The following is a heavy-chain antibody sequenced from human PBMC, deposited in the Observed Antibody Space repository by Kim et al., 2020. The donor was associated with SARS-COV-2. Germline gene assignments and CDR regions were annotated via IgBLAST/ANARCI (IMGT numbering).Heavy chain of an antibody. CDR2: INQDGSGK. CDR3: ARVGAAVDY. CDR1: GFILSNYW. V-gene: IGHV3-7*01. D-gene: IGHD6-13*01. J-gene: IGHJ4*02. Sequence: GGSLRLSCAASGFILSNYWMTWVRQAPGKGLEWVANINQDGSGKYYVDSVKGRFTISRDNAKNSLYLQINSLRVEDTAVDYCARVGAAVDYWGQGSLVT.